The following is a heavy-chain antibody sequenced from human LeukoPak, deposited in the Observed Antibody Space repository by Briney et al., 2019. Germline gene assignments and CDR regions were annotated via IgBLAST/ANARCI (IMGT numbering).Heavy chain of an antibody. CDR3: SCQPAVIDLDC. CDR2: IKPDGSGK. Sequence: GGSLRLSCAASGFAFSSYWMTWVRQAPGKGLEWVANIKPDGSGKNYVDSVKGRFTISRDNAKNSLYLQMRGLRVEDTAVYYCSCQPAVIDLDCSGQGALVTVSS. J-gene: IGHJ4*02. V-gene: IGHV3-7*01. D-gene: IGHD2-2*01. CDR1: GFAFSSYW.